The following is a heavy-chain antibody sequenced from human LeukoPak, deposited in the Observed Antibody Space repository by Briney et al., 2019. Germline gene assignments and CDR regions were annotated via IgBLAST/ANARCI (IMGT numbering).Heavy chain of an antibody. D-gene: IGHD3-16*01. CDR2: LSSKYET. V-gene: IGHV3-53*01. Sequence: GGSLRLSCAASGFIVSRNYMGWVRQAPGKGLEWVSALSSKYETYYADSVKGRFTISGDNSENTLYLQMNALRAEDTALYYCYGIHLGDSFDIWGRGTMVIVFS. J-gene: IGHJ3*02. CDR3: YGIHLGDSFDI. CDR1: GFIVSRNY.